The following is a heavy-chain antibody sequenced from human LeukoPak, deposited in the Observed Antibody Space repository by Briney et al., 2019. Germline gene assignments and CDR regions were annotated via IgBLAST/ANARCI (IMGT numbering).Heavy chain of an antibody. Sequence: SETLSLTCTVSGGSISSYYWSWIRQPPGKGLEWLEYIYYSGSTNYNPSLKSRVTISVDTSKNLFSLKLSSVTAADTAVYYCAGYSPEYYYFDYWGPGTLVTVSS. CDR2: IYYSGST. J-gene: IGHJ4*02. V-gene: IGHV4-59*01. CDR3: AGYSPEYYYFDY. D-gene: IGHD2/OR15-2a*01. CDR1: GGSISSYY.